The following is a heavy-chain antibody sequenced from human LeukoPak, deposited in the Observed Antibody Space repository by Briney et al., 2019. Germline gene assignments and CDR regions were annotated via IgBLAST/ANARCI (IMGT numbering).Heavy chain of an antibody. V-gene: IGHV4-59*01. CDR1: ADSISSSY. Sequence: PSQTLSLTCTVSADSISSSYWSWVRQPPRKGLEWIGYIYFTGITNYNPSLRSRVTMSLDTSKNQFSLKLNSVTAADTAVYYCARSSGAFDYWGQGALVTVSS. CDR3: ARSSGAFDY. CDR2: IYFTGIT. J-gene: IGHJ4*02.